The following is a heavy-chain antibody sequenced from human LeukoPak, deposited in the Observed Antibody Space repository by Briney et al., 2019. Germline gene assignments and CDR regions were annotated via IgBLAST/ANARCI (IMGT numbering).Heavy chain of an antibody. V-gene: IGHV1-18*01. CDR1: GYTFTSYG. CDR2: ISAYNGNT. CDR3: AGGLRFAVLLDP. Sequence: ASVKVSCKASGYTFTSYGISWVRQATGQGLEWMGWISAYNGNTNYAQKLQGRVAMTTDTSTSTAYMELRSLRSDDTAVYYCAGGLRFAVLLDPWGQGTLVTVSS. J-gene: IGHJ5*02. D-gene: IGHD2-15*01.